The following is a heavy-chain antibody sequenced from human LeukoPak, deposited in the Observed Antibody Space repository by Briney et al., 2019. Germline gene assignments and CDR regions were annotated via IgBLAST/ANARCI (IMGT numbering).Heavy chain of an antibody. CDR2: IYYSGST. J-gene: IGHJ4*02. D-gene: IGHD2-21*02. CDR1: GGSISSYY. V-gene: IGHV4-59*12. CDR3: AGRYCGGDCYSYYFDY. Sequence: SETLSLTCTVSGGSISSYYWSWIRQPPGEGLEWIVYIYYSGSTNYNPSLKSRVTISVDTSKNQFSLKLSSVTAADTAVYYCAGRYCGGDCYSYYFDYWGQGTLVTVSS.